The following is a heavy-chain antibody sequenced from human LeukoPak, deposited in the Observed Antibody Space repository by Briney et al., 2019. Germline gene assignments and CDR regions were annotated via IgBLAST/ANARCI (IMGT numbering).Heavy chain of an antibody. J-gene: IGHJ6*02. Sequence: SETLSLTCTVSGGSISSYYWSWVRQPPGKGLEWSGYIYYSGSTNYNPSLTSRVTKSADTSKNQISLKMTSVTAADTAAYYCERQYYYAMDVWGQGTTVTVSS. CDR1: GGSISSYY. CDR2: IYYSGST. CDR3: ERQYYYAMDV. V-gene: IGHV4-59*01.